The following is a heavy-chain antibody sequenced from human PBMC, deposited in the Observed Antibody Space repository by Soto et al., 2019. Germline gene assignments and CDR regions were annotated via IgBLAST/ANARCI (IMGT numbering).Heavy chain of an antibody. CDR3: ARGTQNYGSGSYYAGYYYYGMDV. D-gene: IGHD3-10*01. CDR1: GLSIGSGGFY. J-gene: IGHJ6*02. CDR2: INHSGST. V-gene: IGHV4-34*01. Sequence: SATLSLTCSVSGLSIGSGGFYWSWISQPPGAGLEWIGEINHSGSTNYNPSLKSRVTISVDTSKNQFSLKLSSVTAADTAVYYCARGTQNYGSGSYYAGYYYYGMDVWGQGTTVS.